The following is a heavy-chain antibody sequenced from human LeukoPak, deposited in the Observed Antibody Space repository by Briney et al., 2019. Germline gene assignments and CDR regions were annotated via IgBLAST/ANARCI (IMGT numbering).Heavy chain of an antibody. V-gene: IGHV3-21*01. D-gene: IGHD3-10*01. CDR2: ISSSSSYI. CDR3: ARGVSGFGENWYFDL. J-gene: IGHJ2*01. CDR1: GFTFSSYS. Sequence: GGSLRLSCAASGFTFSSYSMNWVRQAPGKGLEWVSSISSSSSYIYYADSVKGRFTISRDNAKNSLYLQMNSQRAEDTAVYYCARGVSGFGENWYFDLWGRGTLVTVSS.